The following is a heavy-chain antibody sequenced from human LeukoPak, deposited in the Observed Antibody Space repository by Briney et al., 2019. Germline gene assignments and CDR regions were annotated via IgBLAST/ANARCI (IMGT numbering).Heavy chain of an antibody. CDR2: INPSGGST. CDR1: GYTFTSYY. CDR3: ARAGTMVRGVILNWFDP. D-gene: IGHD3-10*01. Sequence: ASVKVSCKASGYTFTSYYMHWVRRAPGQGLEWMGIINPSGGSTSYAQKFQGRVTMTRDTSTSTVYMELSSLRSEDTAVYYCARAGTMVRGVILNWFDPWGQGTLVTVSS. J-gene: IGHJ5*02. V-gene: IGHV1-46*01.